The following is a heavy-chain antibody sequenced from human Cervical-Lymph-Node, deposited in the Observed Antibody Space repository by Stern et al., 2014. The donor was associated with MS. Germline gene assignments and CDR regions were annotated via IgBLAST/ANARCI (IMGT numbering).Heavy chain of an antibody. J-gene: IGHJ5*02. CDR2: ISWNSCSI. CDR3: AKESILVA. Sequence: EVQLVESGGGLVQPGRSLRLSCAASGFTFDDYAMHWVRQAPGQGLEWVSGISWNSCSIGYADSVKGRFTISRDNAKNSLYLQMNSLRAEDTALYYCAKESILVAWGQGTLVTVSS. CDR1: GFTFDDYA. D-gene: IGHD2-21*01. V-gene: IGHV3-9*01.